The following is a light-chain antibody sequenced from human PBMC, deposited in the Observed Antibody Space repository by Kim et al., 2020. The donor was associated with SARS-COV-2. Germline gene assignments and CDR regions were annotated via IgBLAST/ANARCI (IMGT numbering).Light chain of an antibody. CDR3: GTWDSSLSAVV. J-gene: IGLJ2*01. CDR2: DNN. Sequence: GQKVTISLSGSSSNIVNNYVSRYQQLPGTAPKHLIYDNNKRPSGIPDRFSGSKSGTSATLGITGLQTGDEADYYCGTWDSSLSAVVFGGGTQLTVL. CDR1: SSNIVNNY. V-gene: IGLV1-51*01.